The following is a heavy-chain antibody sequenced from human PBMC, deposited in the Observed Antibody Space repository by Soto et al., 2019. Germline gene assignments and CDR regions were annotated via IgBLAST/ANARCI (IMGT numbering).Heavy chain of an antibody. V-gene: IGHV3-23*01. Sequence: EVQLLESGGGSVQPGGSLRLSCAASGFTFSSYAMSWVRQAPGKGLEWVSAISGSGGSTYYADSVKGRFTISRDNSKNTLYLQMNSLRAEDTAVYYCARGDGSGSYFGDFDYWGQGTLVTVSS. CDR3: ARGDGSGSYFGDFDY. D-gene: IGHD3-10*01. CDR1: GFTFSSYA. CDR2: ISGSGGST. J-gene: IGHJ4*02.